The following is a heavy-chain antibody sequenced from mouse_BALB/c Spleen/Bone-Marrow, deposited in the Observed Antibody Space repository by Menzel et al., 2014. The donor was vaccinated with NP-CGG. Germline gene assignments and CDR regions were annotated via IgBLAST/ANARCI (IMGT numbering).Heavy chain of an antibody. Sequence: VQLQQSGAELAKPGASVKMSCKASGYTFXNYWMHWVKQRPGQGLEWIGYINPSTGYTEYNQKFKDKATLTADKSSSTAYMQLSSLTSEDSSVFYCTRGAYGGSYGFAYWGQGTLVTVSA. D-gene: IGHD1-1*01. V-gene: IGHV1-7*01. CDR3: TRGAYGGSYGFAY. J-gene: IGHJ3*01. CDR2: INPSTGYT. CDR1: GYTFXNYW.